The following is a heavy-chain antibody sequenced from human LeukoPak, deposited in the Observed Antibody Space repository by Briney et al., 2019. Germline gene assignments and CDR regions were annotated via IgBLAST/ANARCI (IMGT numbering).Heavy chain of an antibody. CDR1: GYTFTSYG. CDR3: ARASKEVAATQYFQH. J-gene: IGHJ1*01. V-gene: IGHV1-18*01. CDR2: ISAYNANT. Sequence: ASVKVSCKASGYTFTSYGISWVRQAPGQGLEWMGWISAYNANTNYAQKLQGRVTMTTDTSTSTAYMELRSLTSDDTAVYYCARASKEVAATQYFQHWGQGTLVTVSS. D-gene: IGHD6-19*01.